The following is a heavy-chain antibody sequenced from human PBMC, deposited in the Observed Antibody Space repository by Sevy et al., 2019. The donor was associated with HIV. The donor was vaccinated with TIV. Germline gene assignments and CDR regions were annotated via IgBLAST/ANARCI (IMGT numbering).Heavy chain of an antibody. CDR1: GFIFSIYA. J-gene: IGHJ3*01. CDR3: RKGEHIVLYGDV. D-gene: IGHD2-8*01. CDR2: ISGNDGRT. Sequence: GGSLRLSCAASGFIFSIYAMSWVRQTPGKGLEWVSGISGNDGRTYYADSVKGRFTISRDNSNITLYLQLSSLTVEDTAIYYCRKGEHIVLYGDVWGHGTLVTVSS. V-gene: IGHV3-23*01.